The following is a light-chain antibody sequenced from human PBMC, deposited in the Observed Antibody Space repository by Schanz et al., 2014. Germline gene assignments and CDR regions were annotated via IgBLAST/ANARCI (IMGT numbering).Light chain of an antibody. CDR2: EDT. Sequence: QSVLTQPASVSGSPGQSITISCTGTSSDVGGYNYVSWYQHHPGKAPKLMIYEDTKRPSGVPDRFSGSKSGSTASLTVSGLQAEDEADYYCSSYAGSNSPFVFGTGTKLTVL. V-gene: IGLV2-8*01. CDR3: SSYAGSNSPFV. CDR1: SSDVGGYNY. J-gene: IGLJ1*01.